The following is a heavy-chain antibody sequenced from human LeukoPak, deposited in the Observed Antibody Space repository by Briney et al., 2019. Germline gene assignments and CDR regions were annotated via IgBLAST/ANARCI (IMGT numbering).Heavy chain of an antibody. CDR2: FDPGDGET. V-gene: IGHV1-24*01. CDR3: ATVTWHSSSWSSFYEYFQH. J-gene: IGHJ1*01. D-gene: IGHD6-13*01. Sequence: ASVKVSCKVSGYTLTELSMHWVRQAPGKGLEWMGGFDPGDGETIYAQKFQGRVTMTEDTSTDTAYMELSSLRSEDTAVYYCATVTWHSSSWSSFYEYFQHWGQGTLVTVSS. CDR1: GYTLTELS.